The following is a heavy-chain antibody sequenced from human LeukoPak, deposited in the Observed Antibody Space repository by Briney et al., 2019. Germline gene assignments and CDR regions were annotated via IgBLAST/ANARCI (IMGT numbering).Heavy chain of an antibody. V-gene: IGHV3-7*01. Sequence: GGSRRLSCVASGFIFSGYWMNWVRQAPGKGLEWVANIKEDGSEKYYVDSVKGRFTISRDNAKKSLYLQMNSLRAEDTAVDYWVRNAPGDVWGQGTTVTVSS. J-gene: IGHJ6*02. CDR1: GFIFSGYW. D-gene: IGHD1-1*01. CDR2: IKEDGSEK. CDR3: VRNAPGDV.